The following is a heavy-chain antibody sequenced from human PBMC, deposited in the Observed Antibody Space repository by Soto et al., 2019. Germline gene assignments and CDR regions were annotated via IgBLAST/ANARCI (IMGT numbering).Heavy chain of an antibody. J-gene: IGHJ5*01. CDR1: GGSFSNYY. D-gene: IGHD6-13*01. Sequence: QVQLQQWGAGLLKPSETLSLTCAVYGGSFSNYYWSWIRQPPGKGLGCIGEINHSGSTNYNPSLKSRVTISVDTSKNQFSLNLSSVAAADTAVYYCARSGRQQLVRSNWFDSWGQGTLVTVSS. V-gene: IGHV4-34*01. CDR2: INHSGST. CDR3: ARSGRQQLVRSNWFDS.